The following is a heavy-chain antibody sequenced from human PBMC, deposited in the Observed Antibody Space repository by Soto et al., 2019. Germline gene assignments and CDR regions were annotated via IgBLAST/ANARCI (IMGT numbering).Heavy chain of an antibody. CDR1: GGSISSSSYY. CDR2: IYYSGST. J-gene: IGHJ6*02. D-gene: IGHD6-13*01. Sequence: QLQLQESGPGLVKPSETLSLTCTVSGGSISSSSYYWGWIRQPPGKGLEWIGSIYYSGSTYYNPSLKSRVTISVDTSKNQFSLKLSSVTAADTAVYYCASMRQLVRFYYYYYYGMDVWGQGTTVTVSS. V-gene: IGHV4-39*01. CDR3: ASMRQLVRFYYYYYYGMDV.